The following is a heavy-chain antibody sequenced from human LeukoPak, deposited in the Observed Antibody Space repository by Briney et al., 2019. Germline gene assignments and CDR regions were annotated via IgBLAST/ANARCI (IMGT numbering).Heavy chain of an antibody. CDR1: GGSISNGDYY. D-gene: IGHD3-10*01. Sequence: SQTLSLTCTVSGGSISNGDYYWSWIRQPPGKGLEWIGYIYYSGSTYYNLSLKSRVTISVDTSKNQFSLKLSSVTAADTAVYYCARLASYYYGSGSYSPYFDYWGQGTLVTVSS. CDR2: IYYSGST. J-gene: IGHJ4*02. CDR3: ARLASYYYGSGSYSPYFDY. V-gene: IGHV4-30-4*01.